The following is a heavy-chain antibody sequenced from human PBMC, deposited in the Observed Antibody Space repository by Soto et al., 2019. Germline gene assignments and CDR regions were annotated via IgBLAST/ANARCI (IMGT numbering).Heavy chain of an antibody. CDR1: GYTFTSYD. CDR2: MNPNSGNT. Sequence: ASVKVSCKASGYTFTSYDITWVRQATGQGLEWMGWMNPNSGNTGYAQKFQGRVTMTRNTSISTAYMELSSLRSEDTAVYYCATGGIAAAGIGDYWGQGTLVTVSS. CDR3: ATGGIAAAGIGDY. D-gene: IGHD6-13*01. J-gene: IGHJ4*02. V-gene: IGHV1-8*01.